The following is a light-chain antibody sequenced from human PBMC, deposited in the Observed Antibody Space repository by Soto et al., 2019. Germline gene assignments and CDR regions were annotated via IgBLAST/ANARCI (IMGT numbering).Light chain of an antibody. CDR1: SSNIGSNY. CDR3: AVWDDSLSVV. CDR2: PNN. J-gene: IGLJ2*01. V-gene: IGLV1-47*01. Sequence: QSVLTQPPSASGTPGQRVTLSCSGSSSNIGSNYVYWYQQLPGTAPKLLIYPNNQRHSGVPDRFSGSKSGTSASLAISGLRSDDESDYYCAVWDDSLSVVFGGGTKLTVL.